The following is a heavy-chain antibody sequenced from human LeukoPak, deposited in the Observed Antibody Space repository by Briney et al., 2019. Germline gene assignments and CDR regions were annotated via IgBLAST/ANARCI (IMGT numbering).Heavy chain of an antibody. Sequence: GGSLRLSCAASGFTFTSHTMNRVRQAPGKGLEWVSSIGIDTTTIYYADSVKGRFTISRDNSKNTLYLQMNSLRAEDTAVYYCAKPARGGAARPTYYYYYYMDVWGKGTTVTVSS. D-gene: IGHD6-6*01. V-gene: IGHV3-48*01. CDR2: IGIDTTTI. J-gene: IGHJ6*03. CDR3: AKPARGGAARPTYYYYYYMDV. CDR1: GFTFTSHT.